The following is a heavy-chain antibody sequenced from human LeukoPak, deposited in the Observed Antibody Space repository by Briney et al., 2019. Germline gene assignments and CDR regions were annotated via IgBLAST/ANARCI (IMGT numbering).Heavy chain of an antibody. D-gene: IGHD3-10*01. Sequence: PSETLSLTCSVSGGSISSSSYYWSWIRQPPGKGLEWIGEINHSGSTNYNPSLKSRVTISVDTSKNQFSLKLSSVTAADTAVYYCARGLMQLLWFGESSSWFDPWGQGTLVTVSS. J-gene: IGHJ5*02. CDR2: INHSGST. V-gene: IGHV4-39*07. CDR3: ARGLMQLLWFGESSSWFDP. CDR1: GGSISSSSYY.